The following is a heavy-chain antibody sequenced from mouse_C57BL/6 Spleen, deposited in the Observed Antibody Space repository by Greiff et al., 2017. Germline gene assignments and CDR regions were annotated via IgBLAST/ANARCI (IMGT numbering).Heavy chain of an antibody. CDR3: ARRGNFYYAMDY. J-gene: IGHJ4*01. CDR1: GFTFSDYG. D-gene: IGHD2-1*01. V-gene: IGHV5-17*01. CDR2: ISSGSSTI. Sequence: EVQVVESGGGLVKPGGSLKLSCAASGFTFSDYGMHWVRQAPEKGLEWVAYISSGSSTIYYADTVKGRFTISRDNAKNTLFLQMPSLRSEDTAMAYCARRGNFYYAMDYWGQGTSVTVSS.